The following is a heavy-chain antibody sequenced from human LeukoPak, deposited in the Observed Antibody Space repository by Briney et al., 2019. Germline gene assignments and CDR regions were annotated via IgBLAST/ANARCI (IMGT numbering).Heavy chain of an antibody. CDR1: GFTFSGSA. CDR2: IRSKANNYAT. V-gene: IGHV3-73*01. D-gene: IGHD3-22*01. CDR3: TGDNFDSSVKFDY. J-gene: IGHJ4*02. Sequence: PGGSLKLSCVVSGFTFSGSAVHWVRQASGKGLEWVGRIRSKANNYATAYAASVKGRFTISRDDSKNTAYLQMNSLKTEDTAVYYCTGDNFDSSVKFDYWGQGTLVTVSS.